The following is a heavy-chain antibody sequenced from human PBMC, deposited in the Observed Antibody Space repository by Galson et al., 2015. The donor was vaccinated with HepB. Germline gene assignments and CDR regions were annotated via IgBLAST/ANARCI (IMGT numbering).Heavy chain of an antibody. CDR2: IWYDGSNK. Sequence: SLRLSCAASGFTFSSYGMHWVRQAPGKGLEWVAVIWYDGSNKYYADSVKGRFTISRDNSKNTLYLQMNSLRAEDTAVYYCARTSIAAAGKGFDYWGQGTLVTVSS. CDR3: ARTSIAAAGKGFDY. J-gene: IGHJ4*02. V-gene: IGHV3-33*08. CDR1: GFTFSSYG. D-gene: IGHD6-13*01.